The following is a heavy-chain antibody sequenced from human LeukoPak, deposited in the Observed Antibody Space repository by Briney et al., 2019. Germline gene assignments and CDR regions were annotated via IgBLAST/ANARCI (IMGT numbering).Heavy chain of an antibody. CDR3: ANSGAYGDYGWFDP. D-gene: IGHD4-17*01. V-gene: IGHV3-43D*03. Sequence: GRSLRLSCAASGFTFDDYAMHWVRQAPGKGLEWVSLISWDGGSTYYADSVKGRFTVSRDNSKNSLYLQMNSLRAEDTALYYCANSGAYGDYGWFDPWGQGTLVTVSS. CDR2: ISWDGGST. CDR1: GFTFDDYA. J-gene: IGHJ5*02.